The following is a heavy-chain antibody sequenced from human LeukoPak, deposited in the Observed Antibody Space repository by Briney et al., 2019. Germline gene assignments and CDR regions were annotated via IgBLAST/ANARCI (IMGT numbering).Heavy chain of an antibody. D-gene: IGHD6-19*01. CDR3: ARDLGAVAGSSLFDY. CDR2: ISYDGSNK. J-gene: IGHJ4*02. V-gene: IGHV3-30-3*01. Sequence: GGSLRLSCAASGFTFSSYAMHWVRQAPGKGLEWVAVISYDGSNKYYADSVKGRFTISRDNSKNTLYLQMNSLRAEDTAVYYCARDLGAVAGSSLFDYWGQGTLVTVSS. CDR1: GFTFSSYA.